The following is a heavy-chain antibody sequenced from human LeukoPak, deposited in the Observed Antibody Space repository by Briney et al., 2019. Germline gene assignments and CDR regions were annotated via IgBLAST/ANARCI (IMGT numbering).Heavy chain of an antibody. CDR3: ARLWASVSGYFDY. D-gene: IGHD6-19*01. CDR2: IWYDGSYK. V-gene: IGHV3-33*01. Sequence: GGSLRLSCAVSGYTFSSHGMHWVRQAPGKGLEWVAAIWYDGSYKYYADSVKGRFTISRDNSKNMLYLQMDSLRGEDTALYYCARLWASVSGYFDYWGQGTLVTVSS. J-gene: IGHJ4*02. CDR1: GYTFSSHG.